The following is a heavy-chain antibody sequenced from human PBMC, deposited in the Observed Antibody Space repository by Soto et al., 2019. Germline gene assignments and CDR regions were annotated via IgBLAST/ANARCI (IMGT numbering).Heavy chain of an antibody. Sequence: ASVKVSCKASGGTFSSYAISWVRQAPGQGLEWMGWISAYNGNTNYAQKLQGRVTMTTDTSTSTAYMELRSLRSDDTAVYYCARGSGYDRFIDAFDIWGQGTMVTVSS. D-gene: IGHD5-12*01. CDR3: ARGSGYDRFIDAFDI. V-gene: IGHV1-18*01. CDR1: GGTFSSYA. J-gene: IGHJ3*02. CDR2: ISAYNGNT.